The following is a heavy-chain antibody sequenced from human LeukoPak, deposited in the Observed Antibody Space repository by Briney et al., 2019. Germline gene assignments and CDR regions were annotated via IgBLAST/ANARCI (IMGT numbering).Heavy chain of an antibody. J-gene: IGHJ6*03. CDR3: ARDVSRIYYMDV. Sequence: ASVKVSCKASGYTFTGYYMHWVRQAPGQGLEWMGWINPNSGGTNYAQKFQGRVTMTRDTSISTAYMELSRLRSDDTAVYYCARDVSRIYYMDVWDKGTTVTVSS. V-gene: IGHV1-2*02. D-gene: IGHD5/OR15-5a*01. CDR2: INPNSGGT. CDR1: GYTFTGYY.